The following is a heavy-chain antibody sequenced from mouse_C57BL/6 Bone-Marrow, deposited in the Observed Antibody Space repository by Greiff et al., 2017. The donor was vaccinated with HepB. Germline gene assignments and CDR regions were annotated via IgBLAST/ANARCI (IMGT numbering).Heavy chain of an antibody. CDR2: IDPSDSYT. Sequence: QVQLQQPGAELVMPGASVKLSCKASGYTFTSYWMHWVKQRPGHGLEWIGEIDPSDSYTNYNHKFKGKSTLTVDKSSSTAYMQLSSLTSEDSAVYYCARGPFFYYDYDDGDYWGQGTTLTVSS. CDR3: ARGPFFYYDYDDGDY. J-gene: IGHJ2*01. CDR1: GYTFTSYW. D-gene: IGHD2-4*01. V-gene: IGHV1-69*01.